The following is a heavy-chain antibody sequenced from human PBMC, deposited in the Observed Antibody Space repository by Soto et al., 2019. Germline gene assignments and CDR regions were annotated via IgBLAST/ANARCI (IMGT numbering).Heavy chain of an antibody. V-gene: IGHV3-21*01. J-gene: IGHJ6*03. CDR3: ARGGGVSSSSSDKDV. D-gene: IGHD6-6*01. CDR1: GFTFSSYS. Sequence: EVQLVASGGGLVKPGGSLRLSCAASGFTFSSYSMNWDRQAPGKGLEWVSSISSSSSYIYYADSVKGRFTISRDNAKNSLYLQMNSQSAEDTAVYYCARGGGVSSSSSDKDVWGKGTTVTVSS. CDR2: ISSSSSYI.